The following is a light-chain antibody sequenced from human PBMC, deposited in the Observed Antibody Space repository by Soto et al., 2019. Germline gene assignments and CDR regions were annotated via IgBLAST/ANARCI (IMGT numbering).Light chain of an antibody. Sequence: DIQMTQSPSSLSASVGDTVTITCRASQSVSTWLAWYQQRAGKAPKLLIYDASSLESGVPSRFRGFGSGTELTLTISSLQPEDSATYYRQQYNSYSPTFGQGTKVEV. CDR1: QSVSTW. CDR3: QQYNSYSPT. J-gene: IGKJ1*01. CDR2: DAS. V-gene: IGKV1-5*01.